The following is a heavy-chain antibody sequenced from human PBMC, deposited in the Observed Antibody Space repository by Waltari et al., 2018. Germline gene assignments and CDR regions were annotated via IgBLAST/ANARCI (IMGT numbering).Heavy chain of an antibody. Sequence: QLHLQESGPGLLKPSETLSLTCAVSGYSISGGDFWGWIRQPPGKGLEWIGSIYPGGDTYFNPSLKSRVTISLDTSKNQFSLKVNSVTAADTAVYYCARADSSTAYFYYYMDVWGTGTTVTVSS. V-gene: IGHV4-38-2*01. CDR3: ARADSSTAYFYYYMDV. CDR2: IYPGGDT. D-gene: IGHD6-13*01. CDR1: GYSISGGDF. J-gene: IGHJ6*03.